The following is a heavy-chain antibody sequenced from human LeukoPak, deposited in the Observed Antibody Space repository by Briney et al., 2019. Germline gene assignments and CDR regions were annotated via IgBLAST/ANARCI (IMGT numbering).Heavy chain of an antibody. D-gene: IGHD2-21*02. V-gene: IGHV3-11*06. CDR2: ISDDSTYT. CDR1: GFTFSDRY. J-gene: IGHJ4*02. CDR3: ARDMTALDY. Sequence: GGSLRLSCVASGFTFSDRYMIWIRQAPGKGLEWVARISDDSTYTNYADSVKGRFSISRDNAKKSLYLQMDSLRAEDTAVYYCARDMTALDYWGPGTLVTVSS.